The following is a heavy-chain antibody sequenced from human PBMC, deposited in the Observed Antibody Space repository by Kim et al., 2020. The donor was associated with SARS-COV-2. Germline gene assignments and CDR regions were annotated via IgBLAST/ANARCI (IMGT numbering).Heavy chain of an antibody. Sequence: GGSLRLSCATSGFTFSSSSMSWVRQAPGKGLEWVANIKHDGSEKYYVDSVKGRFTISRDNSKNSVWLEMNSLRAEDTAVYYCTRYCTGAYWGQGTLVTV. V-gene: IGHV3-7*03. D-gene: IGHD2-8*02. CDR1: GFTFSSSS. CDR2: IKHDGSEK. CDR3: TRYCTGAY. J-gene: IGHJ4*02.